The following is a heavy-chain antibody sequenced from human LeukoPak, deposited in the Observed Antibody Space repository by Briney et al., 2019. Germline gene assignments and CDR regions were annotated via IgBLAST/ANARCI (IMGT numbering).Heavy chain of an antibody. D-gene: IGHD3-10*01. V-gene: IGHV1-2*02. CDR1: GYTFTGKY. CDR2: INPNSGDR. Sequence: ASVKVSCKASGYTFTGKYMHWVRQAPGQGLEWMAWINPNSGDRKFAQKFQGRVTLTRDTSINTAYMELSRLRPDDTAVYYCARVWTGWFGESLLDYWGQGTLVTVSS. J-gene: IGHJ4*02. CDR3: ARVWTGWFGESLLDY.